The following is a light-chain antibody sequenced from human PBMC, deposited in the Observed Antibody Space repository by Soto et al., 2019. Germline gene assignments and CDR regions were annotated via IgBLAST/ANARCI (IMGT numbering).Light chain of an antibody. CDR3: QVWDSGSDHVV. V-gene: IGLV3-21*04. Sequence: SYELTQPPSVSVAPGKTARITCGGNNVGSKSVHWYQQKPGQAPVLVIYSDSDRPSAIPERFSGSNSGNTATLTINRVEAWYEADYYCQVWDSGSDHVVFGGGTQLTVL. CDR1: NVGSKS. CDR2: SDS. J-gene: IGLJ3*02.